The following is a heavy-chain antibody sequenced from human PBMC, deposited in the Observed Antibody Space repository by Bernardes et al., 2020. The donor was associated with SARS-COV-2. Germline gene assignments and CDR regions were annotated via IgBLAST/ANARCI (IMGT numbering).Heavy chain of an antibody. D-gene: IGHD5-12*01. Sequence: VQISCNASGYIFTGNYMRWVRQAPAHGLEWMGSINSNSGGNNYAQKFQGWVTMTRDTSISKAYMELSKLRSDDTAVYYCARNSGYDGETGTYHHYYGMDDWGQGTTVTVSS. CDR2: INSNSGGN. J-gene: IGHJ6*02. CDR1: GYIFTGNY. V-gene: IGHV1-2*04. CDR3: ARNSGYDGETGTYHHYYGMDD.